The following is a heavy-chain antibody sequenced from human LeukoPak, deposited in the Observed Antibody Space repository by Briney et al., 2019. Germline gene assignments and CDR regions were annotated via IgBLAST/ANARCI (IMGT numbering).Heavy chain of an antibody. CDR2: ISWNSGSI. J-gene: IGHJ4*02. V-gene: IGHV3-9*01. Sequence: GGSLRLSCAASGFTFDDYAMHWVRQAPGKGLEWVSGISWNSGSIGYADSVKGRFTISRDNAKNSLYLQMNSLRAEDTALYYCAKARDKIAAAGTGDYWGQGTLVTVSS. CDR1: GFTFDDYA. D-gene: IGHD6-13*01. CDR3: AKARDKIAAAGTGDY.